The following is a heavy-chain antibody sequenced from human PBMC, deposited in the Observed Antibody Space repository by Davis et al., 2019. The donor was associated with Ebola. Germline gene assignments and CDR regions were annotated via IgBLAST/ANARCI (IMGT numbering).Heavy chain of an antibody. V-gene: IGHV1-69*10. Sequence: SVKVSCKASGGTFSSYAINWVRLAPGQGLEWMGGIIPILDITNYAQRFQGRVTITADESTSTAYMELSSLRSEDTAVYYCAREITQAGGYCSGGSCYSLNYYYGMDVWGQGTTVTVSS. J-gene: IGHJ6*02. CDR2: IIPILDIT. D-gene: IGHD2-15*01. CDR3: AREITQAGGYCSGGSCYSLNYYYGMDV. CDR1: GGTFSSYA.